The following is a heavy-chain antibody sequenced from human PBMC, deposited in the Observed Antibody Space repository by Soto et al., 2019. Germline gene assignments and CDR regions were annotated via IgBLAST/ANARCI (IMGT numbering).Heavy chain of an antibody. CDR2: IYWDDDK. V-gene: IGHV2-5*02. CDR1: GFSLSTSGVG. Sequence: QITLKESGPTLVKPTQTLTLTCTFSGFSLSTSGVGVGWIRQPPGKALEWLGIIYWDDDKRYSPSLKSRLSLXKXXPKNQVVLRMTNMDPVDTATYYCAHAMVTTTSFDNWGQGTLVIVSS. J-gene: IGHJ4*02. CDR3: AHAMVTTTSFDN. D-gene: IGHD4-17*01.